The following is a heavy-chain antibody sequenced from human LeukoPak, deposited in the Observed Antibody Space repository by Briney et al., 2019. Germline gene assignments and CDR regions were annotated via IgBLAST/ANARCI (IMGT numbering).Heavy chain of an antibody. J-gene: IGHJ4*02. Sequence: SVKVSCKASGYTFTGYYMHWVRQAPGQGLEWMGWINPNSGGTNYAQKFQGRVTMTRDTSISTAYMELSRLRSDDTAVYYCASAREYCSSTSCYQDYFDYWGQGTLVTVSS. D-gene: IGHD2-2*01. V-gene: IGHV1-2*02. CDR3: ASAREYCSSTSCYQDYFDY. CDR2: INPNSGGT. CDR1: GYTFTGYY.